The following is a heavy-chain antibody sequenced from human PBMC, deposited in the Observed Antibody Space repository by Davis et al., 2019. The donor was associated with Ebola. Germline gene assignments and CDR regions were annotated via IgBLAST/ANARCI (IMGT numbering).Heavy chain of an antibody. Sequence: ASVTVSCKASGYTFTSYGISWVRQAPGQGLEWMGWISAYNGNTNYAQKLQGRVTMTTDTSTSTAYMELRSLRSDDTAVYYCARSITMVRGVSWFDPWGQGTLVTVSS. V-gene: IGHV1-18*01. J-gene: IGHJ5*02. CDR1: GYTFTSYG. CDR2: ISAYNGNT. CDR3: ARSITMVRGVSWFDP. D-gene: IGHD3-10*01.